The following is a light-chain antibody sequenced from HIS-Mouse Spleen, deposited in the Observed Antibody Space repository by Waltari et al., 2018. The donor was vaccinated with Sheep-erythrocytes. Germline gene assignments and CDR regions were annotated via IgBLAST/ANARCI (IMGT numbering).Light chain of an antibody. Sequence: QSALTQPASVSGSPGQSITISCTGTSSDVGSYHLVSWYQQPPGKAPKLTIYEGSKRPSGVSNRFSGSKSGNTASLTISGLQAEDEADYYCCSYAGSSTPWVFGGGTKLTVL. CDR1: SSDVGSYHL. CDR3: CSYAGSSTPWV. CDR2: EGS. V-gene: IGLV2-23*01. J-gene: IGLJ3*02.